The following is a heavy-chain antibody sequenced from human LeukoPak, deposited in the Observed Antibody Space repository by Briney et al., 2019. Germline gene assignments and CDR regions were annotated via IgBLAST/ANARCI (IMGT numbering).Heavy chain of an antibody. V-gene: IGHV4-39*01. CDR3: ARHPHRSGWDSVDY. CDR2: IYYSGTT. J-gene: IGHJ4*02. Sequence: SETLSLTCTVSGGSISSTSYYWGWIRQPPGRGLEWIGSIYYSGTTYYNPSLKSRVTISVDTSKNQFSLKLTSVTAADTAVYYCARHPHRSGWDSVDYWGQGTLVTVSS. CDR1: GGSISSTSYY. D-gene: IGHD6-19*01.